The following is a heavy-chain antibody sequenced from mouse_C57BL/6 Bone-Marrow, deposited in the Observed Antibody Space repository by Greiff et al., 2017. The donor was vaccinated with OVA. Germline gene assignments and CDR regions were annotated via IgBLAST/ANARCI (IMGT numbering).Heavy chain of an antibody. V-gene: IGHV5-17*01. J-gene: IGHJ1*03. D-gene: IGHD1-2*01. CDR3: ARLYYGLRYFDV. CDR2: ISSGSSTI. Sequence: EVQGVESGGGLVKPGGSLKLSCAASGFTFSDYGMHWVRQAPEKGLEWVAYISSGSSTIYYADTVKGRFTISRDNAKNTLFLQMTSLRSEDTAMYYCARLYYGLRYFDVWGTGTTVTVSS. CDR1: GFTFSDYG.